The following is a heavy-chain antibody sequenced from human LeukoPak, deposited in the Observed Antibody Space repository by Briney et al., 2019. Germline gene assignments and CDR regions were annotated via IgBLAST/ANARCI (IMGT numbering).Heavy chain of an antibody. V-gene: IGHV3-21*01. CDR3: ARGVRWGFFDY. CDR1: GFTFSSYS. CDR2: ISSSSSYI. Sequence: GGSLRLSCAASGFTFSSYSMNWVRQAPGKGLEWVSSISSSSSYICYADSVKGRFTISRDNAKNSLYLQMNSLRAEDTAVYYCARGVRWGFFDYWGQGTLVTVSS. J-gene: IGHJ4*02. D-gene: IGHD4-23*01.